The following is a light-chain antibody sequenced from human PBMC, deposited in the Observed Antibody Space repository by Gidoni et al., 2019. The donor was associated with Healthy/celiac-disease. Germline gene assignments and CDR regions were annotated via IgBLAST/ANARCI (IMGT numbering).Light chain of an antibody. CDR1: QSVSSY. CDR3: QQRSNWPPDT. CDR2: DAA. V-gene: IGKV3-11*01. Sequence: EIVLTQSPATLSLSPGERATLSRRVSQSVSSYLDWYQQKPGQAPRLLIYDAANRATGIPARFSGSGSGTDFTLTISSLEPEDFAVYYCQQRSNWPPDTFGGXTKVEIK. J-gene: IGKJ4*01.